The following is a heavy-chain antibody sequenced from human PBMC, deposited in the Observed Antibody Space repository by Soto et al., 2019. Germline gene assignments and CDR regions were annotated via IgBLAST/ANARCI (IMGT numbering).Heavy chain of an antibody. CDR2: INPSGGST. CDR1: GYAFSRYY. Sequence: ASVKVSCKASGYAFSRYYIHWVRQAPGLGLEWIGMINPSGGSTTYPLRFEDRVTLTSDTSTSTAYMELSSLRPEDTAVYFCVRDQGYCSRSSCLRWTPWYYFDHWGQGTLVTVSS. V-gene: IGHV1-46*01. J-gene: IGHJ4*02. CDR3: VRDQGYCSRSSCLRWTPWYYFDH. D-gene: IGHD2-2*01.